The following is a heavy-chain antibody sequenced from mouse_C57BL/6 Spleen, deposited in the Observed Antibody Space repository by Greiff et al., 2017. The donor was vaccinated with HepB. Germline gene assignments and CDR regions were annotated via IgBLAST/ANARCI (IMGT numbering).Heavy chain of an antibody. CDR3: VSSTHGGMFAY. CDR2: IRSKSNNYAT. J-gene: IGHJ3*01. Sequence: EVQLVESGGGLVQPKGSLKLSCAASGFSFNTYAMNWVRQAPGKGLEWVARIRSKSNNYATYYADSVKDRFTISRDDSESMLYLQMNNLKTEDTAMYYCVSSTHGGMFAYWGQGTLVTVSA. CDR1: GFSFNTYA. D-gene: IGHD1-1*01. V-gene: IGHV10-1*01.